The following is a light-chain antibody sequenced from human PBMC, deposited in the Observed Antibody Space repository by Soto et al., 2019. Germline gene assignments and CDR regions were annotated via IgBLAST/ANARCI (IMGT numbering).Light chain of an antibody. Sequence: DIQMTQSPSALSASVGDRVTITCRASQTISSWLAWYQQKPGEAPRLLIYQASSLETEVPSRFSGSGSGTEFTLTISSLQPGDFATYFCQQSYTTPFTFGPGTKVDIK. CDR2: QAS. V-gene: IGKV1-5*03. CDR3: QQSYTTPFT. CDR1: QTISSW. J-gene: IGKJ3*01.